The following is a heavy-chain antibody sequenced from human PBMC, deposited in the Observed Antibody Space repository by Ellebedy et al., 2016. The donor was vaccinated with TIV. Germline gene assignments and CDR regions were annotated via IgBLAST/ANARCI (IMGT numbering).Heavy chain of an antibody. D-gene: IGHD2-8*01. CDR3: ARGGCTNGVCYLYYYMDV. CDR2: ISAYNGNT. Sequence: ASVKVSXXASGYTFTSYGISWVRQAPGQGLEWMGWISAYNGNTNYAQKLQGRVTMTTDTSTSTAYMELRSLRSDDTAVYYCARGGCTNGVCYLYYYMDVWGKGTTVTVSS. V-gene: IGHV1-18*01. J-gene: IGHJ6*03. CDR1: GYTFTSYG.